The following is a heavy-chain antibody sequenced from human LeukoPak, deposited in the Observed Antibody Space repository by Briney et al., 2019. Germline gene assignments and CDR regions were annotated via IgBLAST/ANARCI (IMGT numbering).Heavy chain of an antibody. CDR2: ITGSGGNT. CDR3: AKDRGMQFPYYKNV. Sequence: LPGGSLTLSCAASGFTFNNYAMTWVRQAPGQGLEWVSIITGSGGNTYYADSVKGRFIISRDNSKNTLYLQMNSLRVEDTAIYYCAKDRGMQFPYYKNVWGKGNRVTVSS. V-gene: IGHV3-23*01. CDR1: GFTFNNYA. J-gene: IGHJ6*03. D-gene: IGHD1-14*01.